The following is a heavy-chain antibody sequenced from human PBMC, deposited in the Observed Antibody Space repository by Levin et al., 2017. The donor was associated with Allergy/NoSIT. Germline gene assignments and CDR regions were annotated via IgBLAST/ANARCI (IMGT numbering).Heavy chain of an antibody. Sequence: PGGSLRLSCAASGFTFDDYGMSWVRQAPGKGLEWVSGINWNGGSTGYADSVKGRFTISRDNAKNSLYLQMNSLRAEDTALYHCARRYCSSTSCPDPEVFDPWGQGTLVTVSS. D-gene: IGHD2-2*01. J-gene: IGHJ5*02. CDR3: ARRYCSSTSCPDPEVFDP. V-gene: IGHV3-20*01. CDR1: GFTFDDYG. CDR2: INWNGGST.